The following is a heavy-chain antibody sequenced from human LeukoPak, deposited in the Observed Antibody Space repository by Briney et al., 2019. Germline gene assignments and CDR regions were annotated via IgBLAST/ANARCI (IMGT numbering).Heavy chain of an antibody. CDR3: ARSSGQYQLFYFYYYMDV. V-gene: IGHV4-59*08. D-gene: IGHD2-2*01. CDR2: IHYSGST. CDR1: GGSISTYY. Sequence: PSETLSLTCSVSGGSISTYYWSWIRQPPGKGLEWLGYIHYSGSTTYNASLESRATISVDTAKNQFSLKLSSVTAADTAVYYCARSSGQYQLFYFYYYMDVWGKGTTVTVSS. J-gene: IGHJ6*03.